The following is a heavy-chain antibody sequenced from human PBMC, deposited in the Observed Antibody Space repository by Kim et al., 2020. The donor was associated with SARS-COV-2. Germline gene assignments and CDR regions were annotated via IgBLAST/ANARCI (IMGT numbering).Heavy chain of an antibody. CDR3: ATARVAASGHYYYYAIEV. V-gene: IGHV3-15*01. J-gene: IGHJ6*02. CDR2: IKSETDGGTT. D-gene: IGHD2-15*01. CDR1: GFTFNKAW. Sequence: GGSLRLSCAASGFTFNKAWMNWVRQPPGKGLEWVGLIKSETDGGTTDYAAPVKGRFTISRDDSQNTLFLQMNSLKSEDTAVYYCATARVAASGHYYYYAIEVWGQGTTVTVAS.